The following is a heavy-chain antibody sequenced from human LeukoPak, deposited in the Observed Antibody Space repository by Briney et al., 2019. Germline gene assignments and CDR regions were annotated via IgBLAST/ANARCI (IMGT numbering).Heavy chain of an antibody. J-gene: IGHJ4*02. CDR2: ISGSGGST. CDR1: GFTFSSYA. V-gene: IGHV3-23*01. D-gene: IGHD3-22*01. Sequence: GGSLRLSCAASGFTFSSYAMSWVRQAPGEGLEWVSAISGSGGSTYYADSVKGRFTISRDNSKNTLYLQMNSLRAEDTAVYYCAKDLGYDSSGYSDYWGQGTLVTVSS. CDR3: AKDLGYDSSGYSDY.